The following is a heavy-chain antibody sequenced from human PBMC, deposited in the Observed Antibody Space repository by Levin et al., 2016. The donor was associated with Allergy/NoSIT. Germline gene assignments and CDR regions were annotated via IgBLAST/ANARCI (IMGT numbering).Heavy chain of an antibody. J-gene: IGHJ4*02. CDR3: ARMVRGVIKNGDY. CDR2: IYYSGST. D-gene: IGHD3-10*01. V-gene: IGHV4-39*01. CDR1: GGSISSSSYY. Sequence: SETLSLTCTVSGGSISSSSYYWGWIRQPPGKGLEWIGSIYYSGSTYYNPSLKSRVTISVDTSKNQFSLKLSSVTAADTAVYYCARMVRGVIKNGDYWGQGTLVTVSS.